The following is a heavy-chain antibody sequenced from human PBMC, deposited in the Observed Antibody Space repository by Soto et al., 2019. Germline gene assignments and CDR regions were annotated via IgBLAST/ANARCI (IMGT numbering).Heavy chain of an antibody. J-gene: IGHJ4*02. V-gene: IGHV4-31*03. CDR3: ARALKYSSGWYGRHFDY. CDR2: IYYSGST. D-gene: IGHD6-19*01. CDR1: GGSISSGGYY. Sequence: PSETLSLTCTVSGGSISSGGYYWSWIRQHPGKGLEWIGYIYYSGSTYYNPSLKSRVTISVDTSKNQFSLKLSSVTAADTAVYYCARALKYSSGWYGRHFDYWGQGTLVTVSS.